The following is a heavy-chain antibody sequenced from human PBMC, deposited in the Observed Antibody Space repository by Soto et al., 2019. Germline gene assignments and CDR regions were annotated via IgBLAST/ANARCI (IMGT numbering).Heavy chain of an antibody. CDR1: GGIFSTYA. V-gene: IGHV1-69*13. CDR3: ARVQYSGTYLHAFDI. J-gene: IGHJ3*02. Sequence: GASVKVSCKASGGIFSTYAINWVRQAPGQGLEWMGGIIPLFGTANYAQKVQGRVTISAGESAHIAYMELGSLRSEDTAVYYCARVQYSGTYLHAFDIWGQGTRVTVSS. D-gene: IGHD1-26*01. CDR2: IIPLFGTA.